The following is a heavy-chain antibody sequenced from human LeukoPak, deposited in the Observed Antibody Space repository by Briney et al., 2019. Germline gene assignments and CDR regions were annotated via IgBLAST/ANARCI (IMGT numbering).Heavy chain of an antibody. D-gene: IGHD3-22*01. CDR2: IIPIFATA. J-gene: IGHJ4*02. Sequence: GASVKVSCKASGGTFSSYAISWVRQAPGQGLGWMGGIIPIFATANYAQKFQGRVTITADESTSTAYMELSSLRSEDTAVYYCARGPITTRSHFDYWGQGTLVTVSS. CDR1: GGTFSSYA. CDR3: ARGPITTRSHFDY. V-gene: IGHV1-69*13.